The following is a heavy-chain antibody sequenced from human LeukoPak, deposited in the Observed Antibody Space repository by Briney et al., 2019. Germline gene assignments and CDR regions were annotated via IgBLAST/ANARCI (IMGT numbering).Heavy chain of an antibody. D-gene: IGHD4-17*01. CDR3: ARDRDYGDYLTPDY. V-gene: IGHV1-2*02. CDR1: GYTFTGYY. CDR2: INPNSGGT. Sequence: ASVKVSCKASGYTFTGYYMHWVRQAPGQGLEWMGWINPNSGGTNYAQKFQGRVTMTRDTSISTAYMELSRLRSDDTAVYYSARDRDYGDYLTPDYWGQGTLVTVSS. J-gene: IGHJ4*02.